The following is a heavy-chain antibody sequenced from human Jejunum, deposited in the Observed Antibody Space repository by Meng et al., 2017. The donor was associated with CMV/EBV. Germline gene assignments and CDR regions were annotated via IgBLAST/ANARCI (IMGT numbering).Heavy chain of an antibody. CDR2: ISIGSDTK. V-gene: IGHV3-48*04. D-gene: IGHD1-7*01. J-gene: IGHJ4*02. Sequence: GMIWVRQAPGKGLEWISYISIGSDTKYYSDSVNGRFTTSRDNAKSFLYLQMNSLRAEDTAVYYCARVGEGRNYLVSSEYYFDFWGQGTLVTVSS. CDR1: G. CDR3: ARVGEGRNYLVSSEYYFDF.